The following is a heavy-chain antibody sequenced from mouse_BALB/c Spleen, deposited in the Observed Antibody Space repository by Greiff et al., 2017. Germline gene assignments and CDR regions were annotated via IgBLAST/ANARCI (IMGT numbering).Heavy chain of an antibody. CDR3: TRYYYGSYWYFDV. Sequence: VQLQQSGAELVKPGASVKLSCKASGYTFTSYYMYWVKQRPGQGLEWIGEINPSNGGTNFNEKFKSKATLTVDKSSSTAYMQLSSLTSEDSAVYYCTRYYYGSYWYFDVWGAGTTVTVSS. V-gene: IGHV1S81*02. D-gene: IGHD1-2*01. CDR1: GYTFTSYY. CDR2: INPSNGGT. J-gene: IGHJ1*01.